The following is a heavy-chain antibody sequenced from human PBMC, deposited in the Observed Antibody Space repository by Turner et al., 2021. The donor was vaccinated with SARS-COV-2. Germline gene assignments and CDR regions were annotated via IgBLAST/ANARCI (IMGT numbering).Heavy chain of an antibody. J-gene: IGHJ5*02. Sequence: EVQLVESGVGLVKPGGSLRPSCAASGFTFSRSSMNWVRQAPGKGLEWVSSISSSSSYIYYADSVKGRFTISRDNAKNSLYLQMNSLRAEDTAVYYCARGTYYYDSSVYSGTNWFDPWGQGTLVTVSS. D-gene: IGHD3-22*01. CDR1: GFTFSRSS. CDR2: ISSSSSYI. CDR3: ARGTYYYDSSVYSGTNWFDP. V-gene: IGHV3-21*01.